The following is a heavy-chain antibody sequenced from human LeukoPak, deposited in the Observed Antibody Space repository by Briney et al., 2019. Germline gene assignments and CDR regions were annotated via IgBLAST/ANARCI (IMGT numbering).Heavy chain of an antibody. CDR1: GGSIGTYY. J-gene: IGHJ4*02. D-gene: IGHD5-12*01. V-gene: IGHV4-59*01. CDR3: AREGYSGHDFIY. CDR2: IYHSGDT. Sequence: PSQTLSLTCTVSGGSIGTYYWSWIRQPPGKGLEWIGYIYHSGDTKYNPSLKSRVTISVDTSKNQFSLRLRSVTAADTAVYYCAREGYSGHDFIYWGQGTLVTVSS.